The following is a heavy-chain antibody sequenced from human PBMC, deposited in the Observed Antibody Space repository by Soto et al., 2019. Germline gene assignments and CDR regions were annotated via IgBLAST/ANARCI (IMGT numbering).Heavy chain of an antibody. J-gene: IGHJ5*02. V-gene: IGHV3-30-3*01. D-gene: IGHD6-19*01. CDR2: ISYDGSNK. Sequence: GGSLRLSCAASGFTFSSYAMHWDRQAPGKGLEWVAVISYDGSNKYYADSVKGRFTTSRDNSKNTLYLQMNSLRAEDTAVYYCARGLAVAGTRNWFDPWGQGTLVTVSS. CDR1: GFTFSSYA. CDR3: ARGLAVAGTRNWFDP.